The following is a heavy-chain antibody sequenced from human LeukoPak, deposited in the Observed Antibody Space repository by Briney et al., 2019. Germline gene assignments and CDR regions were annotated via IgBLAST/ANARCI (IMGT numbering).Heavy chain of an antibody. CDR2: IKSKTDGGTT. CDR3: TTPSRGIVGATDY. CDR1: GFTFSSYA. D-gene: IGHD1-26*01. J-gene: IGHJ4*02. V-gene: IGHV3-15*01. Sequence: GGSLRLSCAASGFTFSSYAMSWVRQAPGKGLEWVGRIKSKTDGGTTDYAAPVKGRFTISRDDSKNTLYLQMNSLKTEDTAVYYCTTPSRGIVGATDYWGQGTLVTVSS.